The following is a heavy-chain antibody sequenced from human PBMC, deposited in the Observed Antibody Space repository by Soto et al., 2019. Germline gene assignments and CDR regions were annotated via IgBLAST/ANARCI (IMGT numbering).Heavy chain of an antibody. Sequence: EVQLVESGGGLVQPGGSLRLSCAASGFTFSSYSMNWVRQAPGKGLEWVSYISSSSSTIYYADSVKGRFTISRDNAKNSLDLQMNSLRDEDTAVYYCARDRAAGGFDYWGQGTLVTVSS. D-gene: IGHD6-13*01. V-gene: IGHV3-48*02. CDR3: ARDRAAGGFDY. CDR1: GFTFSSYS. CDR2: ISSSSSTI. J-gene: IGHJ4*02.